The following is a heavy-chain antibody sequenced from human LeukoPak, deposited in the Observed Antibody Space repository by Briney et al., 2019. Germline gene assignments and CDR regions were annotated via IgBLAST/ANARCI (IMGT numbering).Heavy chain of an antibody. CDR2: INHSGST. CDR1: GGSFSGYN. Sequence: SETLSLTCAVYGGSFSGYNWSWIRQSPGKGLEWIGEINHSGSTNYNPSLKSRVTISVDTSKNQFSLKLSSVTAADTAVYYCARMFGRYSYGTIYYYHHMDVWGKGTTVTVSS. D-gene: IGHD5-18*01. J-gene: IGHJ6*03. V-gene: IGHV4-34*01. CDR3: ARMFGRYSYGTIYYYHHMDV.